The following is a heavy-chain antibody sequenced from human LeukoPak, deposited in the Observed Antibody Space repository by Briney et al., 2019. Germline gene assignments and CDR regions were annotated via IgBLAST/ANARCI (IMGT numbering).Heavy chain of an antibody. V-gene: IGHV3-30*02. CDR3: VGLLWFGELSHY. D-gene: IGHD3-10*01. CDR2: IRYDGSNK. Sequence: PGGSLRLSCAASGFTFSSYGMHWVRQAPGKGLEWVAFIRYDGSNKYYADSVKGRFTISRDNSKNTLYPQMNSLRAEDTAVYYCVGLLWFGELSHYWGQGTLVIVSS. J-gene: IGHJ4*02. CDR1: GFTFSSYG.